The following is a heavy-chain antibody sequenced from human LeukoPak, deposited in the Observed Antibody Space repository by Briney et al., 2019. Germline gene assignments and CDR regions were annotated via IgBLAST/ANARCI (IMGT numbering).Heavy chain of an antibody. CDR3: AGAIQRYCSSTSCYYDAFDI. CDR1: GCSISSYY. V-gene: IGHV4-59*01. CDR2: IYYSGST. D-gene: IGHD2-2*01. Sequence: SETLSLTCTVSGCSISSYYWSWIRQPPGKGLEWIGYIYYSGSTNYNPSLKSRVTISVDTSKNQFSLKLSSVTAADTAVYYCAGAIQRYCSSTSCYYDAFDIWGQGTMVTVSS. J-gene: IGHJ3*02.